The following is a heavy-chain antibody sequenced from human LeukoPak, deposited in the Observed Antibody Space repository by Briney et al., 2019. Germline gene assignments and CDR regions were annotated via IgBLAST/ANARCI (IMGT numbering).Heavy chain of an antibody. J-gene: IGHJ4*02. Sequence: SVKVSCKASGGTFSSYAISWVRQAPGQGLEWMGRIIPIFGTANYAQKFQGRVTITADKSTSTAYMELSSLRSEDTAVYYCARERRSGSYYSLADHWGQGTLVTVSS. CDR2: IIPIFGTA. V-gene: IGHV1-69*06. CDR3: ARERRSGSYYSLADH. D-gene: IGHD1-26*01. CDR1: GGTFSSYA.